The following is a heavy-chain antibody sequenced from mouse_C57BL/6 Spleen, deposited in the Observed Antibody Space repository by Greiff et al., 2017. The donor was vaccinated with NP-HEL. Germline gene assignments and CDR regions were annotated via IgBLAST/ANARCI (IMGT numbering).Heavy chain of an antibody. CDR2: INPSTGGT. CDR1: GYSFTGYY. V-gene: IGHV1-42*01. CDR3: ASTPNPFAY. Sequence: EVQLQQSGPELVKPGASVKISCKASGYSFTGYYMNWVKQSPEKSLEWIGEINPSTGGTTYNQKFKAKATLTVDKSSSTAYMQLKSLTSEDSAVYYCASTPNPFAYWGQGTLVTVSA. D-gene: IGHD6-1*01. J-gene: IGHJ3*01.